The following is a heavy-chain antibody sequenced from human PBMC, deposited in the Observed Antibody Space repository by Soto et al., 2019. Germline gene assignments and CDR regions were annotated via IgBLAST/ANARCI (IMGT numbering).Heavy chain of an antibody. J-gene: IGHJ5*02. CDR3: ARDWWAARFDP. D-gene: IGHD2-15*01. Sequence: VGSPRLSCVASGFSFSNYNMNWVRQAPGKGLEWVSYITDSSDTVHYADSVRGRFTISRDNAESSLYLQMNSLRDEDTAVYYCARDWWAARFDPWGQGTMVTVSS. CDR1: GFSFSNYN. V-gene: IGHV3-48*02. CDR2: ITDSSDTV.